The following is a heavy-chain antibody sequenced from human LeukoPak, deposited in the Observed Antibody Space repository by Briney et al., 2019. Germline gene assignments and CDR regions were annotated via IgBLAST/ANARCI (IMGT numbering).Heavy chain of an antibody. CDR2: IGTAGDT. D-gene: IGHD2-2*01. CDR1: GFTFSSYD. CDR3: ARDGGSTSWGGYYFDY. Sequence: GGSLRLSCAASGFTFSSYDMHWVRQATGKGLEWVSAIGTAGDTYYPGSVKGRFTISRENAKNSLYLQMNSLRAGDTAVYYCARDGGSTSWGGYYFDYWGQGTLVTVSS. J-gene: IGHJ4*02. V-gene: IGHV3-13*04.